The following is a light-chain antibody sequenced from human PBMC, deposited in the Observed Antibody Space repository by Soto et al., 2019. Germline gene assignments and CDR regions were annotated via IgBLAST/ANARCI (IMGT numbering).Light chain of an antibody. Sequence: EVVMTQSPATLSVSPGERATLSCRASESVSRNLAWYQQKPGQAPRLLIYDASTTATGIPDRFSGGGSGTEFTLTISSRQSEDFVVYYCQQYNSWPPITVGQGTRLEIK. CDR3: QQYNSWPPIT. CDR2: DAS. J-gene: IGKJ5*01. CDR1: ESVSRN. V-gene: IGKV3-15*01.